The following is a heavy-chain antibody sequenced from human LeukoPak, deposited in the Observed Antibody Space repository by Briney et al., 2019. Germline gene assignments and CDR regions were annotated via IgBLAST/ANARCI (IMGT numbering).Heavy chain of an antibody. CDR3: ARMVIGYGMDV. V-gene: IGHV1-46*01. CDR2: INPSGGST. CDR1: GYTFTSYY. Sequence: ASVKVSCKASGYTFTSYYMHWVRQAPGQGLEWMGIINPSGGSTSYAQKFQGRVTITRDTSTSTVYMEPSSLTSEDTAVYYCARMVIGYGMDVWGQGTTVTVSS. D-gene: IGHD3-16*02. J-gene: IGHJ6*02.